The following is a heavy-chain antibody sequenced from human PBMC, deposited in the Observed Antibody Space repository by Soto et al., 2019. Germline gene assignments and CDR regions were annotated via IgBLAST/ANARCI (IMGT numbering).Heavy chain of an antibody. Sequence: QVQLQQWGAGLLKPSETLSLTCAVYGGSFSGYYWSWIRQPPGKGLEWIGEINHSGSTNYNPSLKSRVTISVDTSKNQFSLKLCSVTAADTAVYYCARYDFWSGYTIDYWGQGTLVTVSS. J-gene: IGHJ4*02. CDR3: ARYDFWSGYTIDY. D-gene: IGHD3-3*01. CDR2: INHSGST. CDR1: GGSFSGYY. V-gene: IGHV4-34*01.